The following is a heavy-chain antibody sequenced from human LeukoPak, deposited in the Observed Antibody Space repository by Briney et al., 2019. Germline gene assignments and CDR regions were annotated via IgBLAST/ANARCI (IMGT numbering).Heavy chain of an antibody. J-gene: IGHJ6*04. Sequence: GGALRLSWAAPGFHFSSYSMNWVRQAPGKGLEWVSYISGSSSPIYYADSVKGRFTISRDNAKNSLYLQMNSLRAEDTAVYYCAELGITMIGGVWGKGTTVTISS. CDR1: GFHFSSYS. CDR2: ISGSSSPI. CDR3: AELGITMIGGV. D-gene: IGHD3-10*02. V-gene: IGHV3-48*04.